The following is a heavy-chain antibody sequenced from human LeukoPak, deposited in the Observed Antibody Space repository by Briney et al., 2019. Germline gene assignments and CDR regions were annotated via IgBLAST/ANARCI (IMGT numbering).Heavy chain of an antibody. V-gene: IGHV1-2*02. CDR1: GYTFTGYY. CDR3: ARLVKYYYGSGTQGYHYYYIDV. J-gene: IGHJ6*03. D-gene: IGHD3-10*01. Sequence: HGASVKVSCKASGYTFTGYYMHWVRQAPGQGLEWMGWINPNSGGTNYAQKFQGRVTMTRDTSISTAYMELSRLRSDDTAVYYCARLVKYYYGSGTQGYHYYYIDVWGKGTTVTVSS. CDR2: INPNSGGT.